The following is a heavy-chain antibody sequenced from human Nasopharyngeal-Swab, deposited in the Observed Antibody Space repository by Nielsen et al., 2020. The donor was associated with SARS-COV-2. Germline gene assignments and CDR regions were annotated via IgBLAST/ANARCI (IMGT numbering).Heavy chain of an antibody. J-gene: IGHJ5*02. CDR3: ARVHVTGWFDP. CDR2: LLYSGKT. Sequence: WIGKAPGKGLEWIGSLLYSGKTNYNPSLRNRVTISVDTSENQFSLKLSSVIAADTAVYYCARVHVTGWFDPWGQGTLVTVSS. V-gene: IGHV4-59*01.